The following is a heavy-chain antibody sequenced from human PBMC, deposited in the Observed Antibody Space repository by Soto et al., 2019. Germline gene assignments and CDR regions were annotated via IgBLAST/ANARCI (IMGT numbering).Heavy chain of an antibody. D-gene: IGHD3-16*02. CDR1: GGSISSYY. Sequence: SETLSLTCTVSGGSISSYYWSWIPQPAGKGLEWIGRIYTSGSTNYNPSLKSRVTMSVDTSKNQFSLKLSSVTAADTAVYYCAFGGVIARFDYWGQGTLVTVSS. CDR2: IYTSGST. CDR3: AFGGVIARFDY. V-gene: IGHV4-4*07. J-gene: IGHJ4*02.